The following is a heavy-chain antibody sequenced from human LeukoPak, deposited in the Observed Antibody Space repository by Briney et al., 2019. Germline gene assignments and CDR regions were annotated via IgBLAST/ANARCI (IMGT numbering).Heavy chain of an antibody. D-gene: IGHD4-17*01. CDR1: GFTFSSYG. CDR2: ISGSGYTI. CDR3: ARGSDYGDSLNYFDY. J-gene: IGHJ4*02. V-gene: IGHV3-48*03. Sequence: GGSLRLSCAASGFTFSSYGMNWVRQAPGKGLEWVSYISGSGYTIYYADSVKGRFTMSRDNVKNSLYLEMHSLRAEDTAVYYCARGSDYGDSLNYFDYWGQGTLVTVSS.